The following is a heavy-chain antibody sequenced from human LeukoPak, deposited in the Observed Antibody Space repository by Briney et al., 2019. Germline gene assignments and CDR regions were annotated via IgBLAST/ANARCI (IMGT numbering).Heavy chain of an antibody. CDR3: ARVLPLRGFDY. V-gene: IGHV3-48*01. CDR1: GFTFSSYS. D-gene: IGHD5/OR15-5a*01. CDR2: ISSSSSTI. J-gene: IGHJ4*02. Sequence: GGSLRLSCAASGFTFSSYSMNWVRQAPGKGLEWVSYISSSSSTIYYADSVKGRFTISRDNAKNSLYLQMNSLRAEDTAVYYCARVLPLRGFDYWGQGTLVTVSS.